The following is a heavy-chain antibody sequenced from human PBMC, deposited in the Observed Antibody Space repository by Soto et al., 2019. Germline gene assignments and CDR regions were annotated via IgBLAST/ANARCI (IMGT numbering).Heavy chain of an antibody. D-gene: IGHD3-22*01. J-gene: IGHJ2*01. Sequence: PSETLSLTCTVSGASINNNDYYWSWIRQTPGKGLEWIGYVYYSGTTDYIPSLKSRLSMSIDNSQNQFTLKLNSVTAADTATYYCARMSYFYDKWYFDLWGRGTLVTVSS. CDR1: GASINNNDYY. V-gene: IGHV4-30-4*01. CDR3: ARMSYFYDKWYFDL. CDR2: VYYSGTT.